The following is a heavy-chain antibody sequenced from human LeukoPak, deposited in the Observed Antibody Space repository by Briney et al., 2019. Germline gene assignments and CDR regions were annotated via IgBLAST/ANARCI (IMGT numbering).Heavy chain of an antibody. CDR3: ARDRIYCSGGSCYYYGMDV. CDR2: IYSSGST. Sequence: SETLSLTCTVSGGSISSYYWSWIRQPPGKGLEWIGYIYSSGSTNYNSSLKSRVTISVDTSKNQFSLKLTSVTAADTAVYYCARDRIYCSGGSCYYYGMDVWGQGTTVTVSS. D-gene: IGHD2-15*01. J-gene: IGHJ6*02. CDR1: GGSISSYY. V-gene: IGHV4-59*01.